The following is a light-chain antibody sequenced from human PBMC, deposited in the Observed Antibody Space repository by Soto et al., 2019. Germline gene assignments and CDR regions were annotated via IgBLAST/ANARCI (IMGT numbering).Light chain of an antibody. CDR1: QDISNY. J-gene: IGKJ5*01. V-gene: IGKV1-33*01. Sequence: DIQMTQSPSSLSASVGDRVTITCQASQDISNYLNWYQQKLGKAPKLLIYDASNLETGVPSRFSGSGSGTDFTVTISSLQPEDIATYYCQQYSNLITFGQGTR. CDR3: QQYSNLIT. CDR2: DAS.